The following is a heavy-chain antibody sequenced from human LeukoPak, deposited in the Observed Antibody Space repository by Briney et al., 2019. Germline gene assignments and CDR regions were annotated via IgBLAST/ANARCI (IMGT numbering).Heavy chain of an antibody. V-gene: IGHV4-4*07. J-gene: IGHJ6*03. CDR1: GGSISNDY. D-gene: IGHD6-13*01. Sequence: SETLSLTCTVSGGSISNDYWSWIRQAAGKELEWIGRIYTSGSTNYNPSLKSRVTMSVDTSKNQFSLKLSSVTAADTAVYYCARAAAAGLYYYYHMDVWGKGTTVTVSS. CDR3: ARAAAAGLYYYYHMDV. CDR2: IYTSGST.